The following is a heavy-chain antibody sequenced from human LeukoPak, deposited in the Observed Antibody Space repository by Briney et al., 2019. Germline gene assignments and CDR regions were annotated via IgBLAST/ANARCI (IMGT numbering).Heavy chain of an antibody. Sequence: GASVKVSCKASGGTFSSYAISWVRQAPGQGLEWMGRIIPILGIANYAQKFQGRVTITADKSTSTAYMELSSLRSEDTAVYYCARDRQHYDILTAYPPFDYWGQGTLVTVSS. D-gene: IGHD3-9*01. V-gene: IGHV1-69*04. CDR3: ARDRQHYDILTAYPPFDY. J-gene: IGHJ4*02. CDR2: IIPILGIA. CDR1: GGTFSSYA.